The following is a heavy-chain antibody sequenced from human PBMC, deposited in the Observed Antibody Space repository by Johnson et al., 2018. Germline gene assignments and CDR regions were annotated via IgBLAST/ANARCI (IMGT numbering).Heavy chain of an antibody. V-gene: IGHV3-33*01. J-gene: IGHJ3*02. CDR2: IWYDGSNK. CDR1: GFTFSSYG. Sequence: VQLVESGGGVVQXGRSLRLSCAASGFTFSSYGMHWVRQAPGKGLEWVAVIWYDGSNKYYADSVKGRFTISRDNSKNTLYLQMNSLRAEDTAVYYCARDLPAFYYGSGSDAFDIWGQGTMVTVSS. D-gene: IGHD3-10*01. CDR3: ARDLPAFYYGSGSDAFDI.